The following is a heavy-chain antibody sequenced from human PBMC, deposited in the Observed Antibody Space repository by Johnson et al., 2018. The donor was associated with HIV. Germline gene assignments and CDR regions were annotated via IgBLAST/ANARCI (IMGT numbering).Heavy chain of an antibody. V-gene: IGHV3-30-3*01. Sequence: QVQLVESGGGVVQPGRSLRLSCAASGFTFSSYAMHWVRQAPGKGLEWVAVISYDGTNRYYADSVKGRFTISRHNSKNTLYLQMNSLRPEDTAVYYCARDPSGCSSTSCYEFDAFDIWGQGTMVTVSS. J-gene: IGHJ3*02. CDR1: GFTFSSYA. D-gene: IGHD2-2*01. CDR2: ISYDGTNR. CDR3: ARDPSGCSSTSCYEFDAFDI.